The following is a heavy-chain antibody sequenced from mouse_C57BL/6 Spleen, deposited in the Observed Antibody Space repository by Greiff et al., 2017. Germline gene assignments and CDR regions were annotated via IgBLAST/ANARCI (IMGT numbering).Heavy chain of an antibody. Sequence: QVQLQQPGAELVRPGSSVKLSCKASGYTFTSYWMDWVKQRPGQGLEWIGNIYPSDSETHYNQKFKDKATLTVDKSSSTAYMQLSSLTSEDSAVYYCAREGDGRSYGFAYWGQGTLVTVSA. CDR2: IYPSDSET. D-gene: IGHD1-1*01. J-gene: IGHJ3*01. V-gene: IGHV1-61*01. CDR1: GYTFTSYW. CDR3: AREGDGRSYGFAY.